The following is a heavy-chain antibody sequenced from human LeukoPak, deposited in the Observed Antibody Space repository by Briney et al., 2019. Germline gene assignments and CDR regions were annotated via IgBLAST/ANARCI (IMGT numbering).Heavy chain of an antibody. D-gene: IGHD3-22*01. CDR3: AKPPEMDSSGYYEDY. J-gene: IGHJ4*02. CDR2: INPSGGST. CDR1: GYTFTSYY. Sequence: ASVKVSCKASGYTFTSYYMHWVRQAPGQGLEWMGIINPSGGSTSYAQKFQGRVTMTRDMSTSTVYMELSSLRSEDTAVFYCAKPPEMDSSGYYEDYWGQGTLVTVSS. V-gene: IGHV1-46*01.